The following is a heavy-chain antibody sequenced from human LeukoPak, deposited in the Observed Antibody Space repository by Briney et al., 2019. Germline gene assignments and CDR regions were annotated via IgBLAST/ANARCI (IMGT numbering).Heavy chain of an antibody. D-gene: IGHD3-9*01. CDR3: ARHRPYYDILTGYSQSFDY. CDR1: SGSISSYY. CDR2: IYTSGST. V-gene: IGHV4-4*07. J-gene: IGHJ4*02. Sequence: SETLSLTCTVSSGSISSYYWSWIRQPAGKGLEWIGRIYTSGSTNYNPSLKSRLTMSVDTSKNQFSLKLSSVTAADTAVYYCARHRPYYDILTGYSQSFDYWGQGTLVTVSS.